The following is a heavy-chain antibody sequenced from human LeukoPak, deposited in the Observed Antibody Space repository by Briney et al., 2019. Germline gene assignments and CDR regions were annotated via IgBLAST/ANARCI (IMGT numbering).Heavy chain of an antibody. Sequence: GGSLRLSCEASGFTFKSYGMSWVRQAPGKGLEWVSVISGNGRKTDYADSVKGRFTISRDNAKNSLYLQMNSLRAEDTAVYYCARRPTTVTDWAFDIWGQGTMVTVSS. CDR1: GFTFKSYG. CDR3: ARRPTTVTDWAFDI. D-gene: IGHD4-17*01. V-gene: IGHV3-23*01. CDR2: ISGNGRKT. J-gene: IGHJ3*02.